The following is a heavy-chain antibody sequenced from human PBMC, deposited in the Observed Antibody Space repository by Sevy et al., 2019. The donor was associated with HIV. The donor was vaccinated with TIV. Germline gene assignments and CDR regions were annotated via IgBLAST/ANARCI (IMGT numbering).Heavy chain of an antibody. CDR1: GGSVSSSGYY. CDR3: ASQGGIVDRAFDF. CDR2: VYYSGSA. J-gene: IGHJ4*02. V-gene: IGHV4-39*01. D-gene: IGHD2-21*01. Sequence: KQSQTLSLTCTVSGGSVSSSGYYWGWIRQPPGKGLEWIGNVYYSGSADYNPSLKSRATISVDTSKNQFSLKVKSVTAADTAVYYCASQGGIVDRAFDFWGQGTLVTVSS.